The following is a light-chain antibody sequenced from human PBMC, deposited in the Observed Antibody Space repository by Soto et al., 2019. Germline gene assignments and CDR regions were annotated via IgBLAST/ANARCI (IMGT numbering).Light chain of an antibody. J-gene: IGKJ1*01. CDR3: QQYNNYCT. CDR2: DAS. V-gene: IGKV1-5*01. CDR1: QSISSW. Sequence: DIQMTQSPSTLSASVGDRVTITCRASQSISSWLAWYQQKPGKAPKLLIYDASSLESGVPSRFSGSGSATEFTLTISSLQPDDFATYYCQQYNNYCTFGQETKVDIK.